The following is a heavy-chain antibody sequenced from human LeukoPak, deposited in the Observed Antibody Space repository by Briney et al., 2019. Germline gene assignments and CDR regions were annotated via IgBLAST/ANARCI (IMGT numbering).Heavy chain of an antibody. D-gene: IGHD6-19*01. CDR2: ISGSGGST. CDR3: ARVPAVPGLVDAFDI. V-gene: IGHV3-23*01. Sequence: PGGSLRLSCAASGFTFSNYAMRWVRQAPGKGLEWVSAISGSGGSTYYADSVKGRFTISRDNAKNSLYLQMNSLRAEDTAVYYCARVPAVPGLVDAFDIWGQGTMVTVSS. J-gene: IGHJ3*02. CDR1: GFTFSNYA.